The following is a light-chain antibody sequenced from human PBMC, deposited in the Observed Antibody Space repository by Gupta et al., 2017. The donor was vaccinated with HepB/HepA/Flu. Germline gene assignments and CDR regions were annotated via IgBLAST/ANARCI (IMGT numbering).Light chain of an antibody. CDR2: WAS. V-gene: IGKV4-1*01. J-gene: IGKJ2*01. CDR1: QSVLYYSNNKNY. CDR3: QQYYSAPPT. Sequence: DIVMTQSPDSLAVSLGERATINCKSSQSVLYYSNNKNYLAWYQQKPGQPPKLLIYWASTRESGVPDRFSGSGSGTDFTLTISSLQAEDVAVYYCQQYYSAPPTFGRGTKLEI.